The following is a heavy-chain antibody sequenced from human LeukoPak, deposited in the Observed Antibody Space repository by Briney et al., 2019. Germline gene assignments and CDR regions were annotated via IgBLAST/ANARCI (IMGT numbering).Heavy chain of an antibody. D-gene: IGHD6-13*01. CDR1: GFTFSGSA. CDR2: IRSKANSYAT. V-gene: IGHV3-73*01. Sequence: GGSPRLSCAASGFTFSGSAMHWVRQASGKGLEWVGRIRSKANSYATAYAASVKGRFTISRDDSKNTAYLQMSSLKTEDTAVYYCTRHPVAAAGFWGQGTLVTVSS. CDR3: TRHPVAAAGF. J-gene: IGHJ4*02.